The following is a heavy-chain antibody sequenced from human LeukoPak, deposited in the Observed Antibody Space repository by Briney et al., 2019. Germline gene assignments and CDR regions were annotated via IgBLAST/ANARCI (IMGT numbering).Heavy chain of an antibody. CDR1: GFTFRSFW. CDR3: ARGRSITLLRGVAMSDGFDI. CDR2: IRDDGREI. V-gene: IGHV3-7*02. Sequence: GGSLRLSCVASGFTFRSFWMSWVRQAPGKGLEWVANIRDDGREIHYVDSVKGRFTISRDNAKNSLHLQMNSLRAEDTAVYYCARGRSITLLRGVAMSDGFDIWGQGAMVTVSS. D-gene: IGHD3-10*01. J-gene: IGHJ3*02.